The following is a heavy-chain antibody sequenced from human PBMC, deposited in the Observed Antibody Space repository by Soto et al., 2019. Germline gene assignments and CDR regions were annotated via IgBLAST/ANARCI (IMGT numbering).Heavy chain of an antibody. V-gene: IGHV3-30*18. CDR1: GFTLSSYG. D-gene: IGHD1-26*01. Sequence: GGSLRLSCAASGFTLSSYGMHWVRQAPGKGLEWVAVISYDGSNKYYADSVKGRFTVSRDNSKNTLYLQMNSLRTEDTAVYYCAKSVGNWYFDLWGRGTLVTVSS. CDR3: AKSVGNWYFDL. J-gene: IGHJ2*01. CDR2: ISYDGSNK.